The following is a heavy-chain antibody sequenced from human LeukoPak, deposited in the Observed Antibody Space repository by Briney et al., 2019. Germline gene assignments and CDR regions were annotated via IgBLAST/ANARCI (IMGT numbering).Heavy chain of an antibody. V-gene: IGHV3-21*01. J-gene: IGHJ6*03. CDR2: ISSSNSYI. CDR1: GFTFSSYS. Sequence: GGSLRLSCAASGFTFSSYSMNWVRQAPGKGLEWVSSISSSNSYIYYADSVKGRFTISRDNAKNSLYLQMNSLRAEDTAVYYCARDPIGYCTNGVCYTRGDYYYYMDVWGKGTTVTVSS. D-gene: IGHD2-8*01. CDR3: ARDPIGYCTNGVCYTRGDYYYYMDV.